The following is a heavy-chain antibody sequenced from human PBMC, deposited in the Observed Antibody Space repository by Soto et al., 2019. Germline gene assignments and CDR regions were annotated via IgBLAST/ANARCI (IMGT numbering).Heavy chain of an antibody. CDR1: GGTFSSYA. D-gene: IGHD3-3*01. CDR3: ARGSIFGVVIHHYYYGMDV. CDR2: IIPIFGTA. Sequence: VKVSCKASGGTFSSYAISWVRQAPGQGLEWMGGIIPIFGTANYAQKFQGRVTITADESTSTAYMELSSLRSEDTAVYYCARGSIFGVVIHHYYYGMDVWGQGTTVTVSS. J-gene: IGHJ6*02. V-gene: IGHV1-69*13.